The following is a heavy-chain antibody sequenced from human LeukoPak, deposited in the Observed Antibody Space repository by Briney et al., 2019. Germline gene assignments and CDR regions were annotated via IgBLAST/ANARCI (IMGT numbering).Heavy chain of an antibody. D-gene: IGHD6-19*01. CDR3: AREYSSGWPGYYMDV. CDR1: GYTFTGYQ. Sequence: ASVKVSCKASGYTFTGYQMHWVRQAPGQGLEWMGRINPNSGGTNYAQKFQGRVTMTRYTSISTAYMELSRLRSDDTAVYYCAREYSSGWPGYYMDVWGKGTTVTVSS. V-gene: IGHV1-2*06. J-gene: IGHJ6*03. CDR2: INPNSGGT.